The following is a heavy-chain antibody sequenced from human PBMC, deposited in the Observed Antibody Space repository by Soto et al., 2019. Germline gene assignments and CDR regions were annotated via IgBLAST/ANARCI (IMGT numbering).Heavy chain of an antibody. J-gene: IGHJ5*02. CDR2: IYYSGST. CDR3: ARPNTMVRGVIIDNWFDP. D-gene: IGHD3-10*01. CDR1: GGSISSSSYY. V-gene: IGHV4-39*01. Sequence: SETLSLTCTVSGGSISSSSYYWGWIRQPPGKGLEWIGSIYYSGSTYYNPSLKSRVTISVDTSKNQFSLKLSSVTAADTAVYYCARPNTMVRGVIIDNWFDPWGQGTLVTVSS.